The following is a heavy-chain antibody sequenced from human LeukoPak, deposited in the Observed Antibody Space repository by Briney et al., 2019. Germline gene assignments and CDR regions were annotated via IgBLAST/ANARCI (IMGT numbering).Heavy chain of an antibody. D-gene: IGHD3-10*01. CDR1: GFTFSSYS. J-gene: IGHJ4*02. V-gene: IGHV3-21*01. CDR2: ISSSSSYI. Sequence: GGSLRLSCAASGFTFSSYSMNWVRQAPGKGLEWVSSISSSSSYIYYADSVKGRFTISRDNAKNSLYLQMNSLRAGDTAVYYCARDRVRTYYYGSGSYLSDFDYWGQGTLVTVSS. CDR3: ARDRVRTYYYGSGSYLSDFDY.